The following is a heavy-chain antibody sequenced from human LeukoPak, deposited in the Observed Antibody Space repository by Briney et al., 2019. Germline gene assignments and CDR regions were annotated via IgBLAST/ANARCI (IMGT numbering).Heavy chain of an antibody. D-gene: IGHD3-10*01. CDR3: ARILRNLLWFGELRYYFDY. Sequence: PGGSLRLSCAASGFTFSSYSMNWVRQAPGKGLEWVSYISSSSSTIYYADSVKGRFTISRDNAKNSLYLQMNSLRAEDTAVYYCARILRNLLWFGELRYYFDYWGQGTLVTVSS. CDR2: ISSSSSTI. V-gene: IGHV3-48*04. J-gene: IGHJ4*02. CDR1: GFTFSSYS.